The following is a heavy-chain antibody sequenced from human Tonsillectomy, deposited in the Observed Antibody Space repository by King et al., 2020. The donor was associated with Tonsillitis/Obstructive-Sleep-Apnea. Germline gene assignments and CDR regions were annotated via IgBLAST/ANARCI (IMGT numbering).Heavy chain of an antibody. V-gene: IGHV3-33*01. CDR1: GFTFSSYG. Sequence: VQLVESGGGVVQPGRSLRLSCAASGFTFSSYGMHWVRQAPGKGREWGAVIWYDGSNKYYADSVKGRFTISRDNSKNTLYLQMNSLIAEDTAVYYCARGGGEDAFDIWGQGTMVTVSS. D-gene: IGHD3-16*01. CDR3: ARGGGEDAFDI. J-gene: IGHJ3*02. CDR2: IWYDGSNK.